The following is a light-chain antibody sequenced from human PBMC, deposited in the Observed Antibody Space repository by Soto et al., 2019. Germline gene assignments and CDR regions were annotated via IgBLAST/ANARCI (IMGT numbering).Light chain of an antibody. Sequence: DIQMTQSPSTLSGSVGDRVTITCRASQTISSWLAWYQQKPGKAPKLLIYKASTLKSGVPSRFSGSGSGTEFTLTISSLQPDDFAIYYCQQYNTYWTFGQGTKVDIK. CDR1: QTISSW. CDR3: QQYNTYWT. V-gene: IGKV1-5*03. J-gene: IGKJ1*01. CDR2: KAS.